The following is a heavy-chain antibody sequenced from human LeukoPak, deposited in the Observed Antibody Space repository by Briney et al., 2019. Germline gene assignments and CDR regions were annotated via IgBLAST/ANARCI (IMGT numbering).Heavy chain of an antibody. Sequence: SETLSLTCTVSGGSISSSSYYWGWIRQPPGKGLEWIGSIYYSGSTYYNPSLKSRVTISVDTSKNQFSLKLSSVTAADTAVYYCTREGPLAVFDYWGQGTLVTVSS. CDR3: TREGPLAVFDY. CDR1: GGSISSSSYY. J-gene: IGHJ4*02. V-gene: IGHV4-39*07. CDR2: IYYSGST.